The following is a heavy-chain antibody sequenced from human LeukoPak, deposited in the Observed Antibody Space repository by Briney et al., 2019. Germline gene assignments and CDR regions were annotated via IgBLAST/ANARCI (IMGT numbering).Heavy chain of an antibody. D-gene: IGHD3-10*01. V-gene: IGHV5-51*01. Sequence: GESLKISCQVSGYSFINYWIGWVRQMPGKGLESMGIICPADSDTTYSPSFQGQVTISADKSISTVYLQWSSLKASDTAMYYCARQSRDGSKTRGYYFDYWGQGTLVTVSS. CDR1: GYSFINYW. J-gene: IGHJ4*02. CDR2: ICPADSDT. CDR3: ARQSRDGSKTRGYYFDY.